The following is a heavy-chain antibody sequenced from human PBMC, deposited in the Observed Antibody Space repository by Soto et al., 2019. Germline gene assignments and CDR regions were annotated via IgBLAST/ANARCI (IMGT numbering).Heavy chain of an antibody. Sequence: SETLSLTCSVSGGSIISGYYYWMWIRQPPGKGLEWIGNIYYSGNTYYNPSLKSRLIISIDTSKNQISLKVGSVTAADTAVYYCASSSLYGMDGWGQGTTVTVSS. CDR2: IYYSGNT. CDR1: GGSIISGYYY. V-gene: IGHV4-30-4*01. CDR3: ASSSLYGMDG. J-gene: IGHJ6*02.